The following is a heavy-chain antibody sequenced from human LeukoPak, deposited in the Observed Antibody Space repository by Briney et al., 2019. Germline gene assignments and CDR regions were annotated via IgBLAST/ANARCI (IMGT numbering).Heavy chain of an antibody. D-gene: IGHD3-10*01. CDR2: IYYSGST. Sequence: SETLSLTCTVSGGSINSSYYYWGWIRQPPGKGLEWIGSIYYSGSTYYNPSLKSRVTISVDTSKNQFSLKLSSVAAADTAAYYCARRGGIIRGVASYYYMDVWGKGTTVTISS. CDR1: GGSINSSYYY. CDR3: ARRGGIIRGVASYYYMDV. V-gene: IGHV4-39*01. J-gene: IGHJ6*03.